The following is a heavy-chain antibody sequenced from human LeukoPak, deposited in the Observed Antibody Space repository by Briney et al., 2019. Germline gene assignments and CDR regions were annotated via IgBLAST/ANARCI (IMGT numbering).Heavy chain of an antibody. CDR1: GFTFSSYW. V-gene: IGHV3-74*01. J-gene: IGHJ4*02. CDR3: ARVDYDRSGPSGDY. Sequence: GRSLSLSCAVSGFTFSSYWMHWVRQPPGRGRVWVSGIHIDGSNTSYAGSVKGRFTISRDNAKNTLYLQTNSLRAEDTAVYYCARVDYDRSGPSGDYWGQGTLITVSS. CDR2: IHIDGSNT. D-gene: IGHD3-22*01.